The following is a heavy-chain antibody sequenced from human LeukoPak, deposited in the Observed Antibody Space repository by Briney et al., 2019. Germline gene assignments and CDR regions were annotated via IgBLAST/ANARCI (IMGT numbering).Heavy chain of an antibody. CDR2: ISYDGSNK. D-gene: IGHD3-3*01. V-gene: IGHV3-30-3*01. J-gene: IGHJ6*02. CDR3: ARDGNTIFGVPPRYYYYYYGMDV. Sequence: GRSLRLSCAASGFTFSSYAMHWVRQAPGKGLEWVAVISYDGSNKYYADSVKGRFTISRDNSKNTLYLQMNSLRAEDTAVYCCARDGNTIFGVPPRYYYYYYGMDVWGQGTTVTV. CDR1: GFTFSSYA.